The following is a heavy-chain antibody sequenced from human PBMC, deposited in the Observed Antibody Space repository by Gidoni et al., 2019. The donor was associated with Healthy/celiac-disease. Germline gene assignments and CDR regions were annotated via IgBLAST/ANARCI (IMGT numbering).Heavy chain of an antibody. J-gene: IGHJ4*02. CDR2: IIPILGIA. CDR1: EGTFRRYA. CDR3: ARGNYYDSSGYYYEG. V-gene: IGHV1-69*09. Sequence: QVQLVQSGAEVKKPGSSVKVSCKASEGTFRRYAISWVRQAPGQGLEWMGRIIPILGIANYAQKFQGRVTITADKSTSTAYMELSSLRSEDTAVYYCARGNYYDSSGYYYEGWGQGTLVTVSS. D-gene: IGHD3-22*01.